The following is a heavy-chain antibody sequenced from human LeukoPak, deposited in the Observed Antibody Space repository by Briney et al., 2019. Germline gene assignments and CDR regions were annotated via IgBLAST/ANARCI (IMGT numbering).Heavy chain of an antibody. Sequence: ASETLSLTCTVSGGSISSSSYYWGWIRQPPGKGLEWIGEINHSGSTNYNPSLKSRVTISVDTSKNQFSLKLSSVTAADTAVYYCARGAKYYDFWSGYFNNWFDPWGQGTLVTVSS. J-gene: IGHJ5*02. D-gene: IGHD3-3*01. CDR2: INHSGST. CDR1: GGSISSSSYY. CDR3: ARGAKYYDFWSGYFNNWFDP. V-gene: IGHV4-39*07.